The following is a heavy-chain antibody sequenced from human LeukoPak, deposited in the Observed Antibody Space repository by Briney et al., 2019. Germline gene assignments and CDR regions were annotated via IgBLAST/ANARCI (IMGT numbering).Heavy chain of an antibody. V-gene: IGHV3-48*03. D-gene: IGHD2-2*01. Sequence: GGSLRLSCAASGFTFSSYEMNWVRQAPGKGLEWVSYISSSGSTIYYADSVKGRFTISRDNSKNTLYLQMNSLRAEATAVYYCAKEAPAAYYFDYWGQGTLVTVSS. CDR3: AKEAPAAYYFDY. CDR1: GFTFSSYE. CDR2: ISSSGSTI. J-gene: IGHJ4*02.